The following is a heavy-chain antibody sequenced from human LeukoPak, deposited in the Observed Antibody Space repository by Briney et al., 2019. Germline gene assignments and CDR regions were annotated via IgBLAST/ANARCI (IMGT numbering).Heavy chain of an antibody. V-gene: IGHV1-2*06. CDR2: INPNNGGT. CDR3: ARAVDYGDYVDY. CDR1: GYTFTGYY. D-gene: IGHD4-17*01. Sequence: GASVKVSCKASGYTFTGYYMHWVRQAPGQGLEWMGRINPNNGGTNYAQKFQGRVTMTRDTSISTAYMELSRLRSDDTAVYYCARAVDYGDYVDYWGQGTLVTVSS. J-gene: IGHJ4*02.